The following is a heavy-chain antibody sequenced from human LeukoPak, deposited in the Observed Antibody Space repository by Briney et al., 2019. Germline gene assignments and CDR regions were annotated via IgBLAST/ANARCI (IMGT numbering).Heavy chain of an antibody. CDR3: ASGEMSIFGMVTAPIDY. CDR2: ICSCGYT. D-gene: IGHD3-3*01. CDR1: GGPFSSCY. Sequence: SVPQSLLCTVSGGPFSSCYWLWLRHSPGEGLVWLGYICSCGYTNFHTSLRSRVTLSVETFKKQFSLTLKPLATAGTAGFYLASGEMSIFGMVTAPIDYWGQGTLVTVSS. V-gene: IGHV4-59*13. J-gene: IGHJ4*02.